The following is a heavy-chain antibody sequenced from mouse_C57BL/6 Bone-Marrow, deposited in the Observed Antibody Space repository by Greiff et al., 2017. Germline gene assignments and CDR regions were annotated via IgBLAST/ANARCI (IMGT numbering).Heavy chain of an antibody. V-gene: IGHV2-9-1*01. D-gene: IGHD2-4*01. CDR2: IWTGGGT. Sequence: VQLVESGPGLVAPSQSLSITCTVSGFSLTSYAISWVRQPPGKGLEWLGVIWTGGGTNYNSALKSRLSISKDNSKSQVFLKMNSLQTDDAARYYGARTIYYDYDGGFAYWGQGTLVTVSA. CDR3: ARTIYYDYDGGFAY. CDR1: GFSLTSYA. J-gene: IGHJ3*01.